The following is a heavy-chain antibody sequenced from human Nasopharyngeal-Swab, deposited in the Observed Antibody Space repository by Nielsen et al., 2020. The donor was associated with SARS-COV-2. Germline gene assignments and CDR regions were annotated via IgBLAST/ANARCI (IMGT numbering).Heavy chain of an antibody. CDR3: ARQGFRGTAMTYYYMDV. V-gene: IGHV1-69*13. CDR2: IIPIFGTA. Sequence: SVKVSCKASGYTFTSYGISWVRQAPGQGLEWMGGIIPIFGTANYAQKFQGRVTITADESTSTAYMELSSLRSEDTAVYYCARQGFRGTAMTYYYMDVWGKGTTVTVSS. J-gene: IGHJ6*03. CDR1: GYTFTSYG. D-gene: IGHD5-18*01.